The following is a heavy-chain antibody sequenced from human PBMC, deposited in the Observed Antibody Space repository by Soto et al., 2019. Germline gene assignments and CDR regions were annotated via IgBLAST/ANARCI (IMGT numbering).Heavy chain of an antibody. D-gene: IGHD3-22*01. CDR1: GYSFRSYG. CDR2: INPYNGNR. Sequence: QVQLVQSGGELRKPGASVKVSCEASGYSFRSYGINWVRQAPGQGLEWMGWINPYNGNRNYEQKFEDRITMTTDTSTNTVYMELRSLRSDDTAVYYCARDRLRGYDSSGFYSWGQGTLVIVSS. CDR3: ARDRLRGYDSSGFYS. J-gene: IGHJ5*02. V-gene: IGHV1-18*01.